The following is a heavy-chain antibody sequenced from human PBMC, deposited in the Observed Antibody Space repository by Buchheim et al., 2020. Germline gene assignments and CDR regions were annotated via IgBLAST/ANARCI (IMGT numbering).Heavy chain of an antibody. D-gene: IGHD6-6*01. Sequence: QVQLVESGGGVLQPGRSLRLSCAAYGFNFRNDGMHWVRQAPGKGLEWVAVISYDGNNEFYADSVKGRFTISRDNSNNMLYLQMNNLRAEDTAVFYCAKDRSMTWAFDYWGQGTL. V-gene: IGHV3-30*18. J-gene: IGHJ4*02. CDR3: AKDRSMTWAFDY. CDR1: GFNFRNDG. CDR2: ISYDGNNE.